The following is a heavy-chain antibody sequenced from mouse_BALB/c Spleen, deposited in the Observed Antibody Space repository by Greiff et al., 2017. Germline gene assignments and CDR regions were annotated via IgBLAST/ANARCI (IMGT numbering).Heavy chain of an antibody. D-gene: IGHD1-1*01. CDR3: ARGGYGSSYDAMDY. CDR2: IYPGDGDT. Sequence: VQLQQSGAELVRPGSSVKISCKASGYAFSSYWMNWVKQRPGQGLEWIGQIYPGDGDTNYNGKFKGKATLTADKSSSTAYMQLSSLTSEDSAVYFCARGGYGSSYDAMDYWGQGTSGTVSS. J-gene: IGHJ4*01. CDR1: GYAFSSYW. V-gene: IGHV1-80*01.